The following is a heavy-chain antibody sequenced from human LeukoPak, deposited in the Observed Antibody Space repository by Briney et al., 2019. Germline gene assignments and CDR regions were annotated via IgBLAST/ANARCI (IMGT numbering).Heavy chain of an antibody. CDR1: GFTFTSSA. Sequence: PGGSLRLSCSASGFTFTSSAMHWVRQAPGKGLEYLSGVSSNGVNTYYADSVKGRFTISRDNSKNTLYLQMKSLRGEDTAVYYCARTDETAPAEDFQHWGQGTLVTVSS. V-gene: IGHV3-64*04. D-gene: IGHD2-21*02. J-gene: IGHJ1*01. CDR2: VSSNGVNT. CDR3: ARTDETAPAEDFQH.